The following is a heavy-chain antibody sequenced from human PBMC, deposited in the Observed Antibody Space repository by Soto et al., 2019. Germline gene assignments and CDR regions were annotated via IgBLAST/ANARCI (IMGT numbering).Heavy chain of an antibody. CDR1: GYSFTSYW. D-gene: IGHD1-26*01. Sequence: GESLKISCKGSGYSFTSYWISWVRQMPGKGLEWMGRIDPSDSYTNYSPSFQGHVTISADKSISTAYLQWSSLKASDTAMYYCAKSGSYYSDYYYYGMDVWGQGTTVTVSS. V-gene: IGHV5-10-1*01. CDR2: IDPSDSYT. CDR3: AKSGSYYSDYYYYGMDV. J-gene: IGHJ6*02.